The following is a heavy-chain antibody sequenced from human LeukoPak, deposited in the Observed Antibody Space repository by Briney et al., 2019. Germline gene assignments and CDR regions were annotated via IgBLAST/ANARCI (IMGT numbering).Heavy chain of an antibody. CDR1: GFTFSSYA. J-gene: IGHJ4*02. CDR2: ISSSGGST. D-gene: IGHD6-13*01. Sequence: GGSLRLSCAASGFTFSSYAMSWVRQAPGKGLEWVSAISSSGGSTYYADSVKGRFTISRDNAKNSLYLQMNSLRAEDTAVYYCARVISAAGIDYWGQGTLVTVSS. CDR3: ARVISAAGIDY. V-gene: IGHV3-23*01.